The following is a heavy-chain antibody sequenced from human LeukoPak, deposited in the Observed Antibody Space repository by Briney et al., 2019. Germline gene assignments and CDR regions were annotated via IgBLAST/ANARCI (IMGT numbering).Heavy chain of an antibody. Sequence: SETPSLTCTVSDDSISSGSYYWSWIRQPPGKGLEWIGYIYYSGSTNYNPSLKSRVTISVDTSKNQFSLKLSSVTAADTAVYYCGRDRGYTYGLDSWGQGTLVTVSS. CDR2: IYYSGST. J-gene: IGHJ4*02. CDR3: GRDRGYTYGLDS. CDR1: DDSISSGSYY. D-gene: IGHD5-18*01. V-gene: IGHV4-61*01.